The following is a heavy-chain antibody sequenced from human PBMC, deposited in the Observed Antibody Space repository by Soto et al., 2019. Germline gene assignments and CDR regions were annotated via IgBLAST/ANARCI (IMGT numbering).Heavy chain of an antibody. J-gene: IGHJ5*02. CDR1: GYTFTSYD. D-gene: IGHD6-13*01. CDR3: ARERSAAGTGWFDP. V-gene: IGHV1-8*01. Sequence: QVQLVQSGAEVKKPGASVKVSCKASGYTFTSYDINWVRQATGQGLEWMGWMNPNSGNTGYAQKCQGRVAMTRNISISTAYMELSSLRSEDTAVYYCARERSAAGTGWFDPWGQGTLVTVSS. CDR2: MNPNSGNT.